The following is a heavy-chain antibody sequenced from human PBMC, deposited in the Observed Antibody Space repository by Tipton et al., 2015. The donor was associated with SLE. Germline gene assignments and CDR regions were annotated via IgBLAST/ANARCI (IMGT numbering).Heavy chain of an antibody. V-gene: IGHV4-61*08. Sequence: TLSLTCAVSGGSISSGGYSWSWIRQPPGKGLEWIGYIYYSGSTNYNPSLKSRVTISVDTSKNQFSLKLSSVTAADTAVYYCARAKGFDYWGQGTLVTVSS. CDR1: GGSISSGGYS. CDR3: ARAKGFDY. J-gene: IGHJ4*02. CDR2: IYYSGST.